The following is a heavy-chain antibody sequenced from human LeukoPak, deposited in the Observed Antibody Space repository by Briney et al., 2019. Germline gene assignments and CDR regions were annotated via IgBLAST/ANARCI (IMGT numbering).Heavy chain of an antibody. D-gene: IGHD3-22*01. CDR2: INYSGST. J-gene: IGHJ4*02. Sequence: SETLSLTCTVSGGSIIGSTSCWGWIRQPPGKGLDWIGIINYSGSTYYNPSLRSRVTISVDTSKNQFSLKLNSVTASDTAVYYCARGYDYGGQGTLVTVSS. CDR3: ARGYDY. V-gene: IGHV4-39*01. CDR1: GGSIIGSTSC.